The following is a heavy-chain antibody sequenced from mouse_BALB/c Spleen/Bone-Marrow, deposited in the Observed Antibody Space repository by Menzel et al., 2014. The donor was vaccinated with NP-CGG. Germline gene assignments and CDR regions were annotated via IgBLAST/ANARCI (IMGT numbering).Heavy chain of an antibody. V-gene: IGHV5-9-3*01. CDR2: ISSGGSYT. CDR1: GFTFSSYA. J-gene: IGHJ1*01. Sequence: EVHLVESGGGLVKPGASLKLSCAASGFTFSSYAMSWVRQTPEKRLEWVATISSGGSYTYYPDSVKGRFTISRDNAKNTLYLQMSSLRSEDTAMYYCARGGGYDCYFDVWGAGTTVTVSP. CDR3: ARGGGYDCYFDV. D-gene: IGHD2-2*01.